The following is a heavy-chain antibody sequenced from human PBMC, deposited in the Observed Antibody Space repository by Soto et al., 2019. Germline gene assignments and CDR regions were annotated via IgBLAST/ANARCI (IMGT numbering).Heavy chain of an antibody. D-gene: IGHD3-3*01. CDR1: GGSFSCYY. J-gene: IGHJ6*02. CDR2: INHSGST. Sequence: SETLSLTCAVYGGSFSCYYWSWIRQPPGKGLEWIGEINHSGSTNYNPSLKSRVTISVDTSKNQFSLKLRSVTAADTAVYYCARGMAFRFLEWSTISYYGMDFCGQGTTVTFSS. CDR3: ARGMAFRFLEWSTISYYGMDF. V-gene: IGHV4-34*01.